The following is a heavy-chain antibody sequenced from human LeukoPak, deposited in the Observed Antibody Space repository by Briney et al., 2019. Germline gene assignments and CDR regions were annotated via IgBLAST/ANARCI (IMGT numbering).Heavy chain of an antibody. CDR1: GGSISTYH. J-gene: IGHJ4*02. Sequence: SETLSLTCTVSGGSISTYHWRWIRQPPGKAPEWIVYVYYSGSTDYSPSLKSRATISVDTSMNQFSLSLSSVTTADTAIYYCARAVISFGGGIAKGFDCWGQGTLVTVSS. CDR2: VYYSGST. D-gene: IGHD3-16*02. V-gene: IGHV4-59*01. CDR3: ARAVISFGGGIAKGFDC.